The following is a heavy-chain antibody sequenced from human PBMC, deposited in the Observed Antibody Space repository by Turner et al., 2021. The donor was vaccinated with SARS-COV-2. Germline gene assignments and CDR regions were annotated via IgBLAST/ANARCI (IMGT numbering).Heavy chain of an antibody. Sequence: QVQLVESGGGVVQPGRSLRLSCAASGFTFISYGMHWVRQAPGKGLEWVAVISYDGSNKYYAESVKGRFTISRDNSKNTLYLQMNSLRAEDTAVYYCAKAETYSSGWSGGRSYYYYYMDVWGKGTTVTVSS. J-gene: IGHJ6*03. CDR1: GFTFISYG. D-gene: IGHD6-19*01. V-gene: IGHV3-30*18. CDR2: ISYDGSNK. CDR3: AKAETYSSGWSGGRSYYYYYMDV.